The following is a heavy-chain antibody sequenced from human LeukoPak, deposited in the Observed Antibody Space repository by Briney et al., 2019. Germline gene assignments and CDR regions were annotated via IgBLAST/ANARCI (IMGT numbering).Heavy chain of an antibody. CDR2: ISYDGSNK. Sequence: GRSLRLSCAASGFTFSSYGMHWVRQAPGKGLEWVAVISYDGSNKYYADSVKGRFTISRDNSKNTLYLQMNSLRAEDTAVYYCARSLQYCSSTSCSRVGRYYYYYMDVWGKGTTVTVSS. V-gene: IGHV3-30*03. CDR1: GFTFSSYG. CDR3: ARSLQYCSSTSCSRVGRYYYYYMDV. J-gene: IGHJ6*03. D-gene: IGHD2-2*01.